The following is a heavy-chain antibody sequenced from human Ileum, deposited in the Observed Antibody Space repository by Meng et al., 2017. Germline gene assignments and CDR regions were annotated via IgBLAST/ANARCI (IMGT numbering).Heavy chain of an antibody. CDR3: ARVSYNKGSPKFDS. J-gene: IGHJ4*02. Sequence: QVQWQDSGPGLVKPSRTLSLICAVSGDSIRNGNWWSWVRQPPGKGLEWIGEIYESGTTNYNPSLKSRVTISVDKSKNEFSLKLSSVTAADTALYYCARVSYNKGSPKFDSWGQGTLVTVFS. CDR2: IYESGTT. CDR1: GDSIRNGNW. D-gene: IGHD1-14*01. V-gene: IGHV4-4*02.